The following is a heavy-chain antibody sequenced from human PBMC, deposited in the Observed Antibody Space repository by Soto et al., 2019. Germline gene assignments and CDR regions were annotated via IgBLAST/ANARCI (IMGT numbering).Heavy chain of an antibody. V-gene: IGHV3-11*01. CDR3: ARDTTRLEH. Sequence: GQSLRLSWVVPAFSFNDPYITWVRQIPGKGLEWIASISSGAFTISYAAAVKGRFTISRDDGHNSLFLQMDSLRAEDTALYYCARDTTRLEHWGQGTLVTVSS. CDR1: AFSFNDPY. J-gene: IGHJ4*02. CDR2: ISSGAFTI. D-gene: IGHD1-1*01.